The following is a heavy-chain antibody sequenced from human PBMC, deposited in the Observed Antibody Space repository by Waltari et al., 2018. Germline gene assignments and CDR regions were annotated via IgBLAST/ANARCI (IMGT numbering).Heavy chain of an antibody. Sequence: EVQLVESGGGSVQSGGSLRLSCEGSGFSVSNYAMSWFRQAPGKGLEWVSSITGEGDNTYDADSVRGRFTISRDNSKNTLSLQMNSLRAEDTATYYCARVPYNDFWTGYFFFDLWGQGTLVSVSS. J-gene: IGHJ4*02. D-gene: IGHD3-3*01. CDR3: ARVPYNDFWTGYFFFDL. CDR2: ITGEGDNT. CDR1: GFSVSNYA. V-gene: IGHV3-23*04.